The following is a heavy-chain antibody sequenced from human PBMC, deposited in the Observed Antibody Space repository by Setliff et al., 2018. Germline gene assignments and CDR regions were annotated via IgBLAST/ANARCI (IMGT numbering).Heavy chain of an antibody. J-gene: IGHJ6*02. Sequence: GASVKVSCKASGYTFTSYDINWVRQATGQGLEWMGWMNPNSGNTGYAQKFQGRVTMTRNTSISTAYTELSSLRSEDTAVYYCARGPGGSGSYVFYYYYYGMDVWGQGTTVTVSS. CDR3: ARGPGGSGSYVFYYYYYGMDV. V-gene: IGHV1-8*01. D-gene: IGHD3-10*01. CDR1: GYTFTSYD. CDR2: MNPNSGNT.